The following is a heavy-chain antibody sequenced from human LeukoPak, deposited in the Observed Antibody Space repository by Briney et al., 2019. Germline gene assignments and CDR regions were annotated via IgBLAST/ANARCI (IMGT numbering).Heavy chain of an antibody. D-gene: IGHD1-26*01. CDR3: ASRPPSETYFAVFDY. J-gene: IGHJ4*02. CDR1: GLTFSSHA. Sequence: GGSLRLSCVASGLTFSSHAMSWVRQTPGKGLEWVSGIAGSGGSTYHAESVKGRFTISRDNSKNTLYLQMNNLRAEDTAVYYCASRPPSETYFAVFDYWGQGTLVTVSS. V-gene: IGHV3-23*01. CDR2: IAGSGGST.